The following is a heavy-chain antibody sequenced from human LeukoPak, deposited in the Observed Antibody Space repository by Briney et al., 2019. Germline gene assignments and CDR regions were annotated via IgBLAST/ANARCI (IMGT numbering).Heavy chain of an antibody. J-gene: IGHJ4*02. CDR1: GFTFSSYW. Sequence: PGGSLRLSCAASGFTFSSYWMHWVRQAPGKGLVWVSRINSDGSSTSYADSVKGRFTISRDNAKNMLYLQMNSLRVDDTAVYYCVRGSDKNVVSYTLFDYWGQGILVTVCS. CDR3: VRGSDKNVVSYTLFDY. CDR2: INSDGSST. V-gene: IGHV3-74*01. D-gene: IGHD2-15*01.